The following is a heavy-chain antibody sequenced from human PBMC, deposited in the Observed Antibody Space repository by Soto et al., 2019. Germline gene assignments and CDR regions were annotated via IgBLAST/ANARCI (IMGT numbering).Heavy chain of an antibody. CDR3: AKNRNNHYYHSNTWYFDY. Sequence: HPGGSLRLSCAASGFTFSSYAMSWVRQAPGKGLEWVSAISGSGGSTYYADSVKGRFTISRDNSKNTLYLQMNSLRAEDTAVYYCAKNRNNHYYHSNTWYFDYWGQGTLVTVSS. D-gene: IGHD3-22*01. J-gene: IGHJ4*02. CDR1: GFTFSSYA. CDR2: ISGSGGST. V-gene: IGHV3-23*01.